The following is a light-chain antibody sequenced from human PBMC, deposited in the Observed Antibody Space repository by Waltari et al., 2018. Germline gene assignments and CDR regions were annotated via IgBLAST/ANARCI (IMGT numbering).Light chain of an antibody. V-gene: IGLV7-46*01. CDR1: TGAVTSGHY. CDR3: LLSYSGGRPKV. J-gene: IGLJ3*02. Sequence: QAVVTQEPSMTVSPGGTVTLTCGSRTGAVTSGHYPYWFPQKPGQAPRTLIYDTSNKHSWTPARFSGSLLGGKAALTLSGAQPEDEAEYFCLLSYSGGRPKVFGGGTKLTVL. CDR2: DTS.